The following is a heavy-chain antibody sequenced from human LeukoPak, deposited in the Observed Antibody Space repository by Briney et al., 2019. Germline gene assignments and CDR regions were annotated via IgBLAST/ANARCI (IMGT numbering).Heavy chain of an antibody. Sequence: GASVKVSCKASGYTFTSYDINWVRQATGQGLEWMGWMNPNRGNTGYAQKFQGRVTMTRNTSISTAYMELSSLRSEDTAVYYCARAYSRPPSIAARRVGYYGMDVWGQGTTVTVSS. J-gene: IGHJ6*02. CDR2: MNPNRGNT. CDR3: ARAYSRPPSIAARRVGYYGMDV. V-gene: IGHV1-8*01. CDR1: GYTFTSYD. D-gene: IGHD6-6*01.